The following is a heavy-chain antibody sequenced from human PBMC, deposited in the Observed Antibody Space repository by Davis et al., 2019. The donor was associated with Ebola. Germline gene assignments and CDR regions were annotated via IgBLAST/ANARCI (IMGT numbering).Heavy chain of an antibody. J-gene: IGHJ4*02. CDR2: INHSGST. CDR3: ARLGYTYVLTSDY. D-gene: IGHD3-10*02. V-gene: IGHV4-34*01. CDR1: GGSFSGYY. Sequence: MPGGSLRLSCAVYGGSFSGYYWSWIRQPPGKGLEWIGEINHSGSTNYNPSLKSRVTISADKSISTAYLQWSSLKASDTAMYYCARLGYTYVLTSDYWGQGTLVTVSS.